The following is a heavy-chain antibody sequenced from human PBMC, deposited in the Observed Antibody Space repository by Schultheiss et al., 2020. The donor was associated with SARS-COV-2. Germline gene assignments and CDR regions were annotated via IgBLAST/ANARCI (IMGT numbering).Heavy chain of an antibody. CDR3: ARVGTPYSSGWTWFDP. J-gene: IGHJ5*02. CDR2: IYYNGNT. CDR1: GDSISSYY. D-gene: IGHD6-19*01. V-gene: IGHV4-59*01. Sequence: SETLSLTCTVSGDSISSYYWSWIRQPPGKGLEWIGYIYYNGNTNYNPSLKSRVTTSLDTSKNQFSLRLSSVTAADTALYYCARVGTPYSSGWTWFDPWGQGTLVTVSS.